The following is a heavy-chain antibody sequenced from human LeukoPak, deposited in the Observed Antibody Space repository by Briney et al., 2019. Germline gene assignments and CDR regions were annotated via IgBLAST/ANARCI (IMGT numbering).Heavy chain of an antibody. CDR1: GGSISSGGYS. Sequence: SETLSLTCAVSGGSISSGGYSWSWIRQPPGKGLEWIGYIYYSGSTYYNPSLKSRVTISVDTSKNQFSLKLSSVTAADTAVYYCARVDVDTAMRAFDIWGQGTMVTVSS. CDR2: IYYSGST. D-gene: IGHD5-18*01. CDR3: ARVDVDTAMRAFDI. V-gene: IGHV4-30-4*07. J-gene: IGHJ3*02.